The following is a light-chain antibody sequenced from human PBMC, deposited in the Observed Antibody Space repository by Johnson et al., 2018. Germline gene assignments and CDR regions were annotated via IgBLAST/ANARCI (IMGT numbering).Light chain of an antibody. Sequence: QSVLTQPPSVSAAPGQKVTISCSGSSSNIGNNYVSWYQQLPGTAPKLLIYENNKRPPGIPYRFSGSKSGTSATLGITGLQTGDEADYYCGTWDSSLSAGNVFGTGTKVTVL. CDR1: SSNIGNNY. V-gene: IGLV1-51*02. CDR2: ENN. J-gene: IGLJ1*01. CDR3: GTWDSSLSAGNV.